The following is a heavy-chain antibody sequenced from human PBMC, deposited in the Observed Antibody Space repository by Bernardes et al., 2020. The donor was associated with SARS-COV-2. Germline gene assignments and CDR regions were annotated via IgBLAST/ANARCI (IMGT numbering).Heavy chain of an antibody. V-gene: IGHV4-39*01. J-gene: IGHJ4*02. CDR3: ARLQEGEEEDF. D-gene: IGHD3-16*01. Sequence: SETLSLTCTVSGGSITSSLYYWGWIRQPPGKGLEWIGSGYYTGSNYYNPSLKSRVTISVDTSKSQFSLRLTSVTAADTAVYYCARLQEGEEEDFWRQGTLVTVSS. CDR2: GYYTGSN. CDR1: GGSITSSLYY.